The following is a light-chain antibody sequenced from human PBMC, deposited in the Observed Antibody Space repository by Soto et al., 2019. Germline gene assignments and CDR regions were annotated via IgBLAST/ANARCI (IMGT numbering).Light chain of an antibody. V-gene: IGKV4-1*01. Sequence: DIVMTQSPDSLAVSLGERATINCKSSHSILYSSNSKNYLAWYQHKPGQPPKLLIYCASTRESAVPDRFSGSGSGTDFTLTISSLRAENEAVYDCKQYYTAPFNFDAANKVDIK. J-gene: IGKJ3*01. CDR1: HSILYSSNSKNY. CDR2: CAS. CDR3: KQYYTAPFN.